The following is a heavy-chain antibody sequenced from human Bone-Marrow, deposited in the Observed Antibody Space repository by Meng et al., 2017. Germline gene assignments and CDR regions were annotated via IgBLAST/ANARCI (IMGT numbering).Heavy chain of an antibody. CDR3: AILGSIQDYYYGMDV. V-gene: IGHV4-34*01. CDR2: INHSGST. J-gene: IGHJ6*02. Sequence: CAVYVGSFSGYYWSWIRQHPGKGLEWIGEINHSGSTNYNPSLKSRVTVSVDTSKNQFSLKLSSVTAADTAVYYCAILGSIQDYYYGMDVWGQGTTVTVSS. CDR1: VGSFSGYY. D-gene: IGHD2/OR15-2a*01.